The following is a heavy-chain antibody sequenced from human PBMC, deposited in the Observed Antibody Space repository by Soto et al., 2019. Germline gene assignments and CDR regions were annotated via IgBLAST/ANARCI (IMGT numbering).Heavy chain of an antibody. Sequence: QVQLVQSGAEVKKPGASVKVSCKASGYTFTSYGISWVRQAPGQGLVWMGWISAYNVNTNYAQKLQGRVTMTTDTSTSTAYMEIRSLRPDVPAVYYCASFFNSGSYPTSNYYGMDVWGQGTTVTVSS. D-gene: IGHD1-26*01. J-gene: IGHJ6*02. CDR1: GYTFTSYG. CDR2: ISAYNVNT. CDR3: ASFFNSGSYPTSNYYGMDV. V-gene: IGHV1-18*01.